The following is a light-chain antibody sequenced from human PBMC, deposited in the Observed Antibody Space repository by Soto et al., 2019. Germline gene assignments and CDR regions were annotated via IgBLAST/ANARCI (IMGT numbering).Light chain of an antibody. CDR3: QQYGSSPRIT. CDR2: GAS. Sequence: EIVLTQSPGTLSLSPGERATLSCRASQSVSSSYLAWYQQKPGQAPRLLIYGASSRATGIPDRFSGSGSGTDFTLTISRLEPEDFAVYYCQQYGSSPRITFGHGTKVAIK. J-gene: IGKJ3*01. CDR1: QSVSSSY. V-gene: IGKV3-20*01.